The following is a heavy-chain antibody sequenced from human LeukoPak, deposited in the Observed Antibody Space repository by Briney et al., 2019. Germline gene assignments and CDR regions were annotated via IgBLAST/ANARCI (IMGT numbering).Heavy chain of an antibody. CDR1: GGSISSYY. CDR2: IYYSGST. J-gene: IGHJ4*02. D-gene: IGHD5-24*01. CDR3: ARGDGPDPYFDY. V-gene: IGHV4-59*01. Sequence: SETLSLTCTVSGGSISSYYWSWIRQPPGKGLEWIGYIYYSGSTNYNPSLKSRVTISVDTSKNQFSLKLNSVTAADTAVYYCARGDGPDPYFDYWGQGTLATVSS.